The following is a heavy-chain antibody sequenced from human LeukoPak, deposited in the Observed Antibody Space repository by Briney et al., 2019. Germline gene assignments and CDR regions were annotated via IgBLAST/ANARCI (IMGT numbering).Heavy chain of an antibody. D-gene: IGHD3-10*01. Sequence: SETLSLTCAVSGYSISSGYYWGWIRQPPGKGLEWIGSIYHSGSTYYNPSLKSRVTISVDTSKNQFSLKLSSVTAADTAVYYCARETIYGSGSYYRGAFDIWGQGTMVTVSS. CDR2: IYHSGST. J-gene: IGHJ3*02. CDR3: ARETIYGSGSYYRGAFDI. CDR1: GYSISSGYY. V-gene: IGHV4-38-2*02.